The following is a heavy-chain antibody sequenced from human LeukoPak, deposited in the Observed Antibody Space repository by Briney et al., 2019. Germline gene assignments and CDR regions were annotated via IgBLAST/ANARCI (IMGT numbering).Heavy chain of an antibody. CDR3: AKDLGSSGWPRGAFDI. CDR2: ISSSSSTI. V-gene: IGHV3-48*04. Sequence: GGSLRLSCAASGFTFSSYSMNWVRQAPGKGLEWVSYISSSSSTIYYADSVKGRFTISRDNAKNSLYLQMNSLRAGDTALYYCAKDLGSSGWPRGAFDIWGQGTMVTVSS. J-gene: IGHJ3*02. CDR1: GFTFSSYS. D-gene: IGHD6-19*01.